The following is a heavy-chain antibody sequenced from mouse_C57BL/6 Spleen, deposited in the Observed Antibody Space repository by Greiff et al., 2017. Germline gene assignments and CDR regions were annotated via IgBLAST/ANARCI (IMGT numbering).Heavy chain of an antibody. CDR3: ARRGDYYGSSYETYWYFDV. Sequence: VTLVESGAELVKPGASVKISCKASGYAFSSYWMNWVKQRPGKGLEWIGQIYPGDGDTNYNGKFKGKATLTADKSSSTAYMQLSSLTSEDSAVYFCARRGDYYGSSYETYWYFDVWGTGTTVTVSS. V-gene: IGHV1-80*01. CDR2: IYPGDGDT. D-gene: IGHD1-1*01. CDR1: GYAFSSYW. J-gene: IGHJ1*03.